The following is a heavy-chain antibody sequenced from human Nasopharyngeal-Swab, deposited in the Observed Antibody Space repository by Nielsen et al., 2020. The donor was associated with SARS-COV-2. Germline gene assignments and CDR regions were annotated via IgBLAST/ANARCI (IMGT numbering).Heavy chain of an antibody. J-gene: IGHJ4*02. CDR1: GFTFSSYN. CDR3: ARAYGDLDDY. V-gene: IGHV3-21*05. Sequence: GESLKISCAASGFTFSSYNMNWVRQAPGKGLEWVSYINTGSSSIYYADSVKGRFTISRDNAKNSLYLQMNSLRAEDTAVYYCARAYGDLDDYWGQGALVTVSS. CDR2: INTGSSSI. D-gene: IGHD4-17*01.